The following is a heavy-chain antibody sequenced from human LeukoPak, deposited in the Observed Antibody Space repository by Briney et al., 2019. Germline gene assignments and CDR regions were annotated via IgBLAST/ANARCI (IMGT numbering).Heavy chain of an antibody. CDR3: IKDMGFDLLKDAFDL. J-gene: IGHJ3*01. V-gene: IGHV3-9*01. Sequence: PGGSLRLSCAASGFSLDDYAMHWVRQAPGQGLGWVSSISWDGRNMAYAASVKGRFTISRDNAQNSLYLQMYSLKIDDTAFYYCIKDMGFDLLKDAFDLWGQGMLVTVSS. CDR1: GFSLDDYA. CDR2: ISWDGRNM. D-gene: IGHD1-26*01.